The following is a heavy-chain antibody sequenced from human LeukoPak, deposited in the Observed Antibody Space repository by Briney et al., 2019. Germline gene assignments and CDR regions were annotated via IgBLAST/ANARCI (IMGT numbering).Heavy chain of an antibody. CDR1: GGSISSYY. Sequence: SETLSLTCSVSGGSISSYYWSWIRQPPGKGLEWIGYIYYSGSTNYNPSLKSRVTISVDTSKNQFSLKLSSVTAADTAVYYCAREDPYSSGWYEPFDAFDIWGQGTMVTVSS. CDR3: AREDPYSSGWYEPFDAFDI. V-gene: IGHV4-59*01. D-gene: IGHD6-19*01. J-gene: IGHJ3*02. CDR2: IYYSGST.